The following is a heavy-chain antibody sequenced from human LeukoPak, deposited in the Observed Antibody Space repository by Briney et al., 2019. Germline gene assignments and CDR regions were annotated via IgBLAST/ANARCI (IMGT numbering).Heavy chain of an antibody. J-gene: IGHJ2*01. CDR2: IRSKAYGGTT. D-gene: IGHD2-21*01. V-gene: IGHV3-49*03. CDR1: GFTFGDYA. Sequence: GGSLRLSCTASGFTFGDYAMSWFRQAPGKGLEWVGFIRSKAYGGTTEYAAPVKGRFTISRDDSKSIAYLQMNSLKTEDTAVYYCTRDRRLRVRWYFDLWGRGTLVTVSS. CDR3: TRDRRLRVRWYFDL.